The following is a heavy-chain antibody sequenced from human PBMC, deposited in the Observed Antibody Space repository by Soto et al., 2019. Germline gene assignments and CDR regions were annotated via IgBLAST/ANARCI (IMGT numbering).Heavy chain of an antibody. CDR1: GFTFSSYA. J-gene: IGHJ6*03. CDR3: AKDHSGYDYGYYYYMDV. Sequence: GGSLRLSCAASGFTFSSYAMSWVRQAPGKGLEWVSAISGSGGSTYYADSVKGRFTISRDNSKNTLYLQMNSLRAEDTAVYYCAKDHSGYDYGYYYYMDVWGKGTTVTVSS. V-gene: IGHV3-23*01. CDR2: ISGSGGST. D-gene: IGHD5-12*01.